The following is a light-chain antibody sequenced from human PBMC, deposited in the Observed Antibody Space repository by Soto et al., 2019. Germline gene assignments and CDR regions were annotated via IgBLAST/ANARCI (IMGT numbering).Light chain of an antibody. Sequence: DVQMAQSPSAMSASVGDRVTIACRASQDIRRFVAWFQHKPGRAPERLIYETSNLQPVVPPRFSGSGSGTEFTLAISRLQPEDFATYYCLQHNTYPFTFGQGTKLEIK. CDR1: QDIRRF. V-gene: IGKV1-17*03. CDR3: LQHNTYPFT. J-gene: IGKJ2*01. CDR2: ETS.